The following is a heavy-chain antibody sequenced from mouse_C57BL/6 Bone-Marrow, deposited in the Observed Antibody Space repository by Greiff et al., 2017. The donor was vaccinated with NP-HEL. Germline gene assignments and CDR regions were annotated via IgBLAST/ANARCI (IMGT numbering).Heavy chain of an antibody. CDR2: IRNKANNHAT. CDR1: GFTFSDAW. CDR3: TRPGAYSNSLFAY. Sequence: EVKLMESGGGLVQPGGSMKLSCAASGFTFSDAWMDWVRQSPEKGLEWVAEIRNKANNHATYYAESVKGRFTISRDDSKSSVYLQMNSLRAEDTGIYYCTRPGAYSNSLFAYWGQGTLVTVSA. D-gene: IGHD2-5*01. V-gene: IGHV6-6*01. J-gene: IGHJ3*01.